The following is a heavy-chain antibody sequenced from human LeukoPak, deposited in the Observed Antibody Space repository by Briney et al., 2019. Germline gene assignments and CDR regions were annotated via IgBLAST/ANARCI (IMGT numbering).Heavy chain of an antibody. Sequence: ASVKASCKASGYTFTSYYIHWVRQAPGQGLEWMGGIIPILGTANYAQKFQGRVTITADESTSTAYMELSSLRSEDTAVYYCATKRGYSYGSPHWGQGTLVTVSS. V-gene: IGHV1-69*13. D-gene: IGHD5-18*01. CDR3: ATKRGYSYGSPH. CDR2: IIPILGTA. CDR1: GYTFTSYY. J-gene: IGHJ4*02.